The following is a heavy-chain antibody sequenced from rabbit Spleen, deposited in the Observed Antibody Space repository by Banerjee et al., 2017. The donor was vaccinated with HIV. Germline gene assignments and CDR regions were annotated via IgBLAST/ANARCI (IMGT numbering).Heavy chain of an antibody. CDR3: ARDGWSGGWGIILYYFNL. CDR1: GFSFSSNW. CDR2: IHAGSSGST. Sequence: LEESGGGLVKPGGTLTLTCTVSGFSFSSNWICWVRQAPGKGLEWIACIHAGSSGSTYYASWAKGRFTISKASSTTVTLQMTSLTAADTAAYFCARDGWSGGWGIILYYFNLWGPGTLVTVS. V-gene: IGHV1S45*01. J-gene: IGHJ4*01. D-gene: IGHD4-1*01.